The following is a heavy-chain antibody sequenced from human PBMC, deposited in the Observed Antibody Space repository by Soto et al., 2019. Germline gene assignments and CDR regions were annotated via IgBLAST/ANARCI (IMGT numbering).Heavy chain of an antibody. D-gene: IGHD2-2*01. Sequence: QVQLVQSGAEVKKPGSSVKVSCKASGDTFSRYSITWVRQAPGHGLEGIGGIIPIFGIPPYAQKFQGRVTLSADEDTGTAHMELSGPRSGDAAVDCCARGERDRDPGLVPAAIDGLDVWGQGATVTVSS. CDR2: IIPIFGIP. J-gene: IGHJ6*02. CDR1: GDTFSRYS. V-gene: IGHV1-69*12. CDR3: ARGERDRDPGLVPAAIDGLDV.